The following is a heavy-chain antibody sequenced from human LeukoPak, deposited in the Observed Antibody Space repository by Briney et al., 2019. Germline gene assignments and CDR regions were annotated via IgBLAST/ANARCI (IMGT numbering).Heavy chain of an antibody. CDR3: AKDQSGYFDY. V-gene: IGHV3-30*18. CDR2: ISYDGSNK. CDR1: GFTFSSYG. J-gene: IGHJ4*02. D-gene: IGHD3-22*01. Sequence: GGSLRLSCAASGFTFSSYGMHWARQAPGKGLEWVAVISYDGSNKYYADSVKGRFTISRDNSKNTLYLQMNSLRAEDTAVYYCAKDQSGYFDYWGQGTLVTVSS.